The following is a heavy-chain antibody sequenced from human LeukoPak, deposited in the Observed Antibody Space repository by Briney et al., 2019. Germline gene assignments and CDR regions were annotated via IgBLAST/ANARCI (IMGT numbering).Heavy chain of an antibody. V-gene: IGHV4-61*02. Sequence: NPSETLSLTCTVSGGSISSGSYYWSWIRQPAGKGLEWIGRIYTSGSTNYNPSLKSRVTMSVDTSKNQFSLKLSSVTAADTAVYYCARDGSTSGWGQGTLVTVSS. J-gene: IGHJ4*02. CDR2: IYTSGST. D-gene: IGHD3-10*01. CDR1: GGSISSGSYY. CDR3: ARDGSTSG.